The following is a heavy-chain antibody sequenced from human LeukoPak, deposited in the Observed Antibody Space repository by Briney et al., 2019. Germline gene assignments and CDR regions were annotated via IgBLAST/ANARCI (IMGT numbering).Heavy chain of an antibody. CDR1: GDTFNSYA. D-gene: IGHD2-2*01. Sequence: GASVKVSCKASGDTFNSYAINWVRQAPGQGLEWMGRILSILSITDYAQKFQGRVTMTEDTSTDTAYMELSSLRSEDTAVYYCATDFGSTWGQGTLVTVSS. J-gene: IGHJ4*02. CDR2: ILSILSIT. V-gene: IGHV1-69*04. CDR3: ATDFGST.